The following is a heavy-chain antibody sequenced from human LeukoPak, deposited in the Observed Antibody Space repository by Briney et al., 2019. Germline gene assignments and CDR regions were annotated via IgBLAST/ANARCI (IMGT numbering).Heavy chain of an antibody. Sequence: GESLKISCKGSGYSFTSYWIGWVRQMPGKGLEWMGIIYPGDSDARYSPSFQGQVTISVDKSISTAYLQWSSLKASDTAMYYCARHGKRSNYERHWFDPWGQGTLVTVSS. J-gene: IGHJ5*02. CDR1: GYSFTSYW. V-gene: IGHV5-51*01. D-gene: IGHD4-11*01. CDR2: IYPGDSDA. CDR3: ARHGKRSNYERHWFDP.